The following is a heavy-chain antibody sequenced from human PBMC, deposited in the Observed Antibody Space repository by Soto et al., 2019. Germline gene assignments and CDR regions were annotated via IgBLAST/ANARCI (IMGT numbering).Heavy chain of an antibody. CDR3: ARERGITIFGVVSREGNWFDP. CDR1: GGSISSYY. J-gene: IGHJ5*02. D-gene: IGHD3-3*01. CDR2: IYYSGST. Sequence: SKTLSLTCTVSGGSISSYYWSWIRQPPGKGLEWIGYIYYSGSTNYTPSLKSRVTISVDTSKNQFSLKLSSVTAADTAVYYCARERGITIFGVVSREGNWFDPWGQGTLVTVS. V-gene: IGHV4-59*01.